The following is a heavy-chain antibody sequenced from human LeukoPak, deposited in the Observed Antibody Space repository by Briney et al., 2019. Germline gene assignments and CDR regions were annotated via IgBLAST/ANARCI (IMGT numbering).Heavy chain of an antibody. J-gene: IGHJ4*02. CDR2: IKQDGSEK. Sequence: GGSLRLSCAASGFTSYTYWMSWVRQAPGKGLEWVANIKQDGSEKYYVDSVKGRFTISRDNAKNSAYLHMNSLRAEDTAVYYCARVWSSGYTKDYWGQGTLVTVS. D-gene: IGHD3-22*01. CDR1: GFTSYTYW. CDR3: ARVWSSGYTKDY. V-gene: IGHV3-7*01.